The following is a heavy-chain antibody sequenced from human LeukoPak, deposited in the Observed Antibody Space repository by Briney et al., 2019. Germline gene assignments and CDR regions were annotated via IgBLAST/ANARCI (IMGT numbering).Heavy chain of an antibody. V-gene: IGHV3-64D*09. CDR1: GFTFSSYE. J-gene: IGHJ4*02. D-gene: IGHD3-10*01. CDR3: VKDRLGYYGSGRPDY. CDR2: ISSNGGST. Sequence: GGSLRLSCAASGFTFSSYEMNWVRQAPGKGLEYVSAISSNGGSTYYADSVKGRFTISRDNSKNTLYLQMSSLRAEDTAVYYCVKDRLGYYGSGRPDYWGQGTLVTVSS.